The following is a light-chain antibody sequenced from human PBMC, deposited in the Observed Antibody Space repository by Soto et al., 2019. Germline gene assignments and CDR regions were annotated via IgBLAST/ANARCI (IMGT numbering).Light chain of an antibody. CDR3: QQDKRLWT. J-gene: IGKJ1*01. Sequence: DIQMTQSPSTLSASVGDRVTITCRASQSISSWLAWYQQKPGKAPKLLSYKASTLESGVPSRFSGSGSGTEFTLTLSRLQPDVFETYYCQQDKRLWTFGQGTRVEIK. V-gene: IGKV1-5*03. CDR2: KAS. CDR1: QSISSW.